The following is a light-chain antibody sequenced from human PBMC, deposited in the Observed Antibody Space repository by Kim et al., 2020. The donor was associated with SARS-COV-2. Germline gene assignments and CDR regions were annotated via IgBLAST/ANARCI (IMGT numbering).Light chain of an antibody. CDR3: QQYQSYST. V-gene: IGKV1-5*01. J-gene: IGKJ1*01. CDR2: DAT. CDR1: QSISSW. Sequence: DIQMTQSPSTLSASVGDTVTITCRASQSISSWLAWYQQKPGKGPKLLIHDATSLESGVPSRFSGSGFGTDFTLTISSLQTDDFAIYYCQQYQSYSTFGQGTKVDIK.